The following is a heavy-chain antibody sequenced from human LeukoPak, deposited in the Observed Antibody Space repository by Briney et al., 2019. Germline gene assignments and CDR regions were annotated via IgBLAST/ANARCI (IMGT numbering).Heavy chain of an antibody. Sequence: SETLSLTCTVSGGSISSYYWSWIRQPPGKGLEWIGYIYYSGSTNYNPSLKSRVTISVDTSKNQFSLKLSSVTAADTAVYYCARDGGPRRYSLWGQGTMVTVSS. CDR3: ARDGGPRRYSL. D-gene: IGHD5-18*01. J-gene: IGHJ3*01. CDR1: GGSISSYY. CDR2: IYYSGST. V-gene: IGHV4-59*01.